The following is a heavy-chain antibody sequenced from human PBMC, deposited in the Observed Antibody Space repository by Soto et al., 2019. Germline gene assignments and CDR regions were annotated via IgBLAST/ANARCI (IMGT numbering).Heavy chain of an antibody. CDR1: GFTFSSYV. CDR3: AMDPAGNYYDSSGLVDY. Sequence: QPGGSLRLSCAASGFTFSSYVMSWVRRAPGKGLEWVSGISGSGDSTYYADSVKGRFTISRDNFKNTLYLQMKSLRAEDTAVYYCAMDPAGNYYDSSGLVDYWGQGTLVTVSS. CDR2: ISGSGDST. J-gene: IGHJ4*02. V-gene: IGHV3-23*01. D-gene: IGHD3-22*01.